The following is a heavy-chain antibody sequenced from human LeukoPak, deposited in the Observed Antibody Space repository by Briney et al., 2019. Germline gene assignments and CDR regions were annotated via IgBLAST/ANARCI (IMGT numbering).Heavy chain of an antibody. V-gene: IGHV1-18*01. Sequence: ASVKVSCKASGYTFTSYGISWVRQAPGQGLEWMGWISAYNGNTNYAQKLQGRVTMTTDTSTSTAYMELRSLRSDDTAVYYCARVHWLYDSSGNDYWGQGTLVTVSS. CDR3: ARVHWLYDSSGNDY. CDR1: GYTFTSYG. D-gene: IGHD3-22*01. CDR2: ISAYNGNT. J-gene: IGHJ4*02.